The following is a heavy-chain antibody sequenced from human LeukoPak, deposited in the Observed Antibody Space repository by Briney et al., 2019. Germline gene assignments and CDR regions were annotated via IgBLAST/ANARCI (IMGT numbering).Heavy chain of an antibody. CDR2: MNPNSGNT. CDR1: GYTFTSYD. D-gene: IGHD2-15*01. CDR3: ARDDSGYDSGVVVVAASWFDP. Sequence: GASVKVSCKASGYTFTSYDINWVRQATGQGLEWMGWMNPNSGNTGYAQKFQGRVTMTRDTSISTAYMELSRLRSDDTAVYYCARDDSGYDSGVVVVAASWFDPWGQGTLVTVSS. V-gene: IGHV1-8*01. J-gene: IGHJ5*02.